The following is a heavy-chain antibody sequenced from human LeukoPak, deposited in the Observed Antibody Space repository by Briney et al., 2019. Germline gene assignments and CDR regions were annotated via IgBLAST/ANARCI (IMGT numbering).Heavy chain of an antibody. Sequence: PGGSLRLSCAASGFTFSSYSMNWVRQAPGKGLEWVSYISSSSSPIYYADSVKGRFTISRDNAKNSLYLQMNSLRAEDTAVYYCARASSGYSGSCLGYWGQGTLVTVSS. CDR2: ISSSSSPI. V-gene: IGHV3-48*01. CDR1: GFTFSSYS. D-gene: IGHD6-13*01. CDR3: ARASSGYSGSCLGY. J-gene: IGHJ4*02.